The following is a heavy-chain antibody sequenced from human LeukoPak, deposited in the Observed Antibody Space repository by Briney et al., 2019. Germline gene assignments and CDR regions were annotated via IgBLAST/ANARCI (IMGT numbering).Heavy chain of an antibody. V-gene: IGHV4-59*01. D-gene: IGHD6-13*01. J-gene: IGHJ4*02. CDR3: ARAHSSSWYMDY. Sequence: PSETLSLTCTVSGGSISNYYWSWIRQPPGKGLEWIGYIYSSGSTNYNPSLKSRVTISVDTSKNQLSLRLNSVTAADAAVYYCARAHSSSWYMDYWGQGTLSPS. CDR1: GGSISNYY. CDR2: IYSSGST.